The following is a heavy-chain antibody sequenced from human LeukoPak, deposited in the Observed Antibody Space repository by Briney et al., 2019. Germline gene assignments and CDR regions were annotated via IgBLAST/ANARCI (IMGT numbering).Heavy chain of an antibody. CDR2: IYSGGST. CDR1: GFTVSSNY. CDR3: AKDPAHYYDTYFDY. D-gene: IGHD3-9*01. J-gene: IGHJ4*02. V-gene: IGHV3-66*01. Sequence: GGSLRLSCAASGFTVSSNYMSWVRQAPGKGLEWVSVIYSGGSTYYADSVKGRFTISRDNSKNTLYLQMNSLRAEDTAVYYCAKDPAHYYDTYFDYWGQGTLVTVSS.